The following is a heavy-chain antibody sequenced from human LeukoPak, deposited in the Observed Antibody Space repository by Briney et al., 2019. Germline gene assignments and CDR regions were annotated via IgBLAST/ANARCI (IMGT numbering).Heavy chain of an antibody. V-gene: IGHV4-34*01. CDR2: INHSGST. CDR1: GGSFSGYY. Sequence: SETLSLTCAVYGGSFSGYYWSWIRQPPGKGLEWIGEINHSGSTNYNPSLKSRVTISVDTSKNQFSLKLSSVTAADTAVYYCARRRWLQFQPLRQKNGLRDWFDPWGQGTLVTVSS. CDR3: ARRRWLQFQPLRQKNGLRDWFDP. J-gene: IGHJ5*02. D-gene: IGHD5-24*01.